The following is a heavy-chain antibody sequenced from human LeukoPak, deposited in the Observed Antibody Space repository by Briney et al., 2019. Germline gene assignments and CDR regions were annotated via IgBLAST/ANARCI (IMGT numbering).Heavy chain of an antibody. CDR1: GDSVSSSSYY. Sequence: PSETLSLICTVPGDSVSSSSYYWGWIRQPPGKGLEWIGSIYYSGTTSYNPSLKSRVTISVDTSKNQFSLMLTSVTASDTAVYFCGGAATGTVGWFDPWGQGTLVTVSS. V-gene: IGHV4-39*01. CDR3: GGAATGTVGWFDP. J-gene: IGHJ5*02. D-gene: IGHD6-13*01. CDR2: IYYSGTT.